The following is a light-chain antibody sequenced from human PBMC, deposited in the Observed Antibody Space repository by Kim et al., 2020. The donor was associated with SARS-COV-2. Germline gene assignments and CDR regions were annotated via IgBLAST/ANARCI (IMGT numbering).Light chain of an antibody. CDR2: GAS. J-gene: IGKJ4*01. V-gene: IGKV3-20*01. Sequence: LSPGESATLSRRASQSVTSNSLAWYQQKPGQTPRLLIYGASSRAPGIPDRFSGSGSGTDFSLTISRLEPEDFAVYYCQQYGSSPRFGGGTKVDIK. CDR3: QQYGSSPR. CDR1: QSVTSNS.